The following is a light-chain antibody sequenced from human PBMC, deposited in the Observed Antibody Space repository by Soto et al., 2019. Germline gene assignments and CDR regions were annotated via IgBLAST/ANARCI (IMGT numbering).Light chain of an antibody. J-gene: IGLJ2*01. CDR2: EDS. CDR3: CSYEGSSTLI. Sequence: QSALTQPASVSGSPGQSITISCTGTSSDIGSYDLVSWYQRHPGKAPKLMIHEDSKRPSGVSNRFSGSKSGSTASLTISGLQAEDEADYYCCSYEGSSTLIFGGGTKLTVL. V-gene: IGLV2-23*01. CDR1: SSDIGSYDL.